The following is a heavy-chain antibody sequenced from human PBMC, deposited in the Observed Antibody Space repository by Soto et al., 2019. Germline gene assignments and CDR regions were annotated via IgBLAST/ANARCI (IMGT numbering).Heavy chain of an antibody. CDR1: GGSIGSYY. J-gene: IGHJ4*02. V-gene: IGHV4-59*01. D-gene: IGHD1-1*01. CDR3: ARHMDTTGNEACDS. Sequence: SETLALTCTVSGGSIGSYYWSWIRQPPGKGLEWIGYIYYSGSTNYNPSLKSRVTISVDTSKNQFSLKLSSVTAADTAVYYCARHMDTTGNEACDSWGQGALVTVS. CDR2: IYYSGST.